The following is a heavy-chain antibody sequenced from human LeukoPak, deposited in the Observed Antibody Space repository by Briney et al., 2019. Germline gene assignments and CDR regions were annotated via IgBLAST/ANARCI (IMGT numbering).Heavy chain of an antibody. Sequence: GSTNYNPSLKSRVTISVDTSKNQFSLKLSSVTAADTAVYYCASLTYYYDSSGYSSPSTFDYWGQGTLVTVSS. J-gene: IGHJ4*02. V-gene: IGHV4-34*01. D-gene: IGHD3-22*01. CDR2: GST. CDR3: ASLTYYYDSSGYSSPSTFDY.